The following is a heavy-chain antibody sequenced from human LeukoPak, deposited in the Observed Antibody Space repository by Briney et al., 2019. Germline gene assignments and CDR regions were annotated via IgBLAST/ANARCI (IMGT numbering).Heavy chain of an antibody. CDR3: ARDKEYSSGWYSSPVDY. CDR2: ISSSSSYI. CDR1: GFTFSSYS. Sequence: KTGGSLRLSCAASGFTFSSYSMNWVRQAPGKGLEWVSSISSSSSYIYYADSVKGRFTISRDNAKNPLYLQMNSLRAEDTAVYYCARDKEYSSGWYSSPVDYWGQGTLATVSS. D-gene: IGHD6-19*01. J-gene: IGHJ4*02. V-gene: IGHV3-21*01.